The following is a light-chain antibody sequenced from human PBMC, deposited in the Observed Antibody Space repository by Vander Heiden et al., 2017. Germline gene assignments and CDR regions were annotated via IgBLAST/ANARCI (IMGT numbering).Light chain of an antibody. CDR2: AAS. CDR3: QQSDSTPKT. V-gene: IGKV1-39*01. J-gene: IGKJ2*01. CDR1: QSISTY. Sequence: DIQMTQSPSSLSACVGDRVTITCRASQSISTYLNWYQQKPGKAPKLLIYAASSLQSAVPSRFTASASGTDFTLTISMLQPEDFATYYCQQSDSTPKTFGQGTKVDIK.